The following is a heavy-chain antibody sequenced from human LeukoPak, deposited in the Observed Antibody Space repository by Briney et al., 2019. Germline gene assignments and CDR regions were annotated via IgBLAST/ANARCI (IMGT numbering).Heavy chain of an antibody. J-gene: IGHJ5*02. CDR2: ISTSHSYI. CDR1: GFTFSSYT. Sequence: GGSLRLSCTASGFTFSSYTFNWVRQAPGKGLEWVSSISTSHSYIYYADSLKGRFTISRDNAKNSLYLQMSSLRAEDTAVYYCARDRMTFSGYDTGCFDPWGQGTLVTVSS. CDR3: ARDRMTFSGYDTGCFDP. V-gene: IGHV3-21*01. D-gene: IGHD5-12*01.